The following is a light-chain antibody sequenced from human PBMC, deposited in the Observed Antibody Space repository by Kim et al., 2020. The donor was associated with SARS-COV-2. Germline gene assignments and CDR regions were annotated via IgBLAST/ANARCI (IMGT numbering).Light chain of an antibody. CDR1: QSLVHGDGNTY. CDR3: MQGTSWPYT. Sequence: QPASISCRSIQSLVHGDGNTYLNWFHQRPGQSPRHLIYKVSNRDSGVPDRFSGSGSATDFTLKISRVEAEDVGIYYCMQGTSWPYTFGQGTKLEI. J-gene: IGKJ2*01. V-gene: IGKV2-30*02. CDR2: KVS.